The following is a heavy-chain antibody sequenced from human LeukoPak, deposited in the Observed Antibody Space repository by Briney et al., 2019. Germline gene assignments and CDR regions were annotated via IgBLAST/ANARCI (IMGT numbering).Heavy chain of an antibody. D-gene: IGHD2-2*01. CDR1: GFIFSGYS. J-gene: IGHJ4*02. CDR3: ARGVVPAALDY. V-gene: IGHV3-21*01. Sequence: GGSLRLSCAASGFIFSGYSMNWVRQAPGKGLEWVSSISGSSSHISYADSVKGRFTISRDNAKNSLYVQLNSLRGDDTAVYYCARGVVPAALDYWGQGTLVTVSS. CDR2: ISGSSSHI.